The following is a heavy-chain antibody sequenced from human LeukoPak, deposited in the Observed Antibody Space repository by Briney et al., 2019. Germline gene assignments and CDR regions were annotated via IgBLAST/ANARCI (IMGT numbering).Heavy chain of an antibody. Sequence: GGSLRLSCAASGFTFDDYGMSWVRQAPGKGLGWVSGINWNGGSTGYADSVKGRFTISRDNAKNSLYLQMNSLRAEDTALYYCARGGYYYDSSGYYHDAFDIWGQGTMVTVSS. CDR3: ARGGYYYDSSGYYHDAFDI. CDR2: INWNGGST. V-gene: IGHV3-20*04. D-gene: IGHD3-22*01. J-gene: IGHJ3*02. CDR1: GFTFDDYG.